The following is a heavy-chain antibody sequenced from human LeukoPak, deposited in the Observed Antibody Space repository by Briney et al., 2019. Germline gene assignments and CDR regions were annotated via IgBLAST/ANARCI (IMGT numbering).Heavy chain of an antibody. V-gene: IGHV4-4*07. J-gene: IGHJ4*02. CDR1: GGSISSYY. CDR2: IYTSGST. Sequence: PSETLSLTCTVSGGSISSYYWSWIRQPAGKGLEWIGRIYTSGSTNYNPSLKSRVTMSVDTSKNQFSLKLSSVTAADTAVYYCARGEVPYYDSSGYLDYWGQGTLVTVSS. D-gene: IGHD3-22*01. CDR3: ARGEVPYYDSSGYLDY.